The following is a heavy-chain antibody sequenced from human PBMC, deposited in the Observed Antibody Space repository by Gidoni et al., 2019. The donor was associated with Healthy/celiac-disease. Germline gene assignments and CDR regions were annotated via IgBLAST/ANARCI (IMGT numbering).Heavy chain of an antibody. CDR2: IYYSGST. CDR3: ARAGSYCSSTSCYGEDAFDI. CDR1: GGSISSYH. V-gene: IGHV4-59*01. J-gene: IGHJ3*02. Sequence: QVQLQESGPGLVKPSETLSLTCTVSGGSISSYHWRWIRQPPGKGLEWIGYIYYSGSTNYNPSLKSRVTISVDTSKNQFSLKLSSVTAADTAVYYCARAGSYCSSTSCYGEDAFDIWGQGTMVTVSS. D-gene: IGHD2-2*01.